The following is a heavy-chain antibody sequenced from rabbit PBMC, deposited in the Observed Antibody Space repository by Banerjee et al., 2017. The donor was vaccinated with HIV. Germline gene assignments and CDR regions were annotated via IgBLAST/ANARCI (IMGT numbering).Heavy chain of an antibody. CDR3: VRTLGGSSYYTRYFNL. CDR2: INTSSGNT. Sequence: QEQLEESGGDLVKPEGSLTLTCTASGFSFSSSYWICWVRQAPGKGLEWIACINTSSGNTVYASWAKGRFTSSKTSSTTVTLQMTSLTAADTATYFCVRTLGGSSYYTRYFNLWGQGTLVTVS. CDR1: GFSFSSSYW. D-gene: IGHD8-1*01. V-gene: IGHV1S45*01. J-gene: IGHJ4*01.